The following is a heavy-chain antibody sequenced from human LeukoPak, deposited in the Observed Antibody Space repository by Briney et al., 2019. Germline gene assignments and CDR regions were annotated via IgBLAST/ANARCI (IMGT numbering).Heavy chain of an antibody. V-gene: IGHV3-9*01. CDR1: GFTFDDYA. CDR2: ISWNSGSI. J-gene: IGHJ4*02. Sequence: GGSLRLSCAASGFTFDDYAMHWVRQAPGRGLEWVSGISWNSGSIGYADSVKGRFTISRDNAKNSLYLQMNSLRAEDTAVYYCARDRSSGWFAYYFDYWGQGTLVTVSS. CDR3: ARDRSSGWFAYYFDY. D-gene: IGHD6-19*01.